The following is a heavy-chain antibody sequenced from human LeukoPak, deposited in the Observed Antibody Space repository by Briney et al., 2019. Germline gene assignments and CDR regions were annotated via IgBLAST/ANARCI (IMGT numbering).Heavy chain of an antibody. CDR2: INPNSGGT. Sequence: ASVKVSCKASGYTFTGYYMHWVRQAPGQGLEWMGRINPNSGGTNYAQKFQGRVTMTRDTSISTAYMELSRLRSDDTAVYYCARSAPRKGEPGIAVAGVHFDYWGQGTLVTVSS. CDR1: GYTFTGYY. CDR3: ARSAPRKGEPGIAVAGVHFDY. V-gene: IGHV1-2*06. J-gene: IGHJ4*02. D-gene: IGHD6-19*01.